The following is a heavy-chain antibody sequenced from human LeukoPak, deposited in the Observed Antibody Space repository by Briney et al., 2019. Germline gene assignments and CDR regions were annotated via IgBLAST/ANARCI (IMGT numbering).Heavy chain of an antibody. J-gene: IGHJ4*02. CDR3: ARGMSVTYNAIDY. Sequence: PGGSLRLSCAASGFTSSSYGMHWVRQAPGKGLEWVAVIWFDGSYKYYADSVKGRFTISRDNSKNTLYLQMNSLRAEDTAVYYCARGMSVTYNAIDYWGQGTLVTVSS. V-gene: IGHV3-33*01. CDR2: IWFDGSYK. D-gene: IGHD1-1*01. CDR1: GFTSSSYG.